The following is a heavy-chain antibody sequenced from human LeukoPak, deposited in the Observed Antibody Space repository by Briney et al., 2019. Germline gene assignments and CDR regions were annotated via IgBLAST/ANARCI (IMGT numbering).Heavy chain of an antibody. D-gene: IGHD3-10*01. CDR1: GYTLTELS. CDR2: FDPEYGET. J-gene: IGHJ4*02. CDR3: ARANYYGSGKKDLDY. Sequence: ASVKVSCKVSGYTLTELSMHWVRQAPGKGLEWMGGFDPEYGETIYAQKFQGRVTMTEDTSTDTAYMELSSLRSEDTAVYYCARANYYGSGKKDLDYWGQGTLVTVSS. V-gene: IGHV1-24*01.